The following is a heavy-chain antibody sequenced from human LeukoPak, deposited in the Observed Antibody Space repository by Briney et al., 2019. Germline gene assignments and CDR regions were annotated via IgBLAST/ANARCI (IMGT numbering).Heavy chain of an antibody. V-gene: IGHV3-9*01. D-gene: IGHD6-19*01. J-gene: IGHJ3*02. CDR1: GFTFDDYA. Sequence: GGSLRLSCAVSGFTFDDYAMHWVRQAPGKGLEWVSGISWNSGSIGYADSVKGRFTISRDNAKNSLYPQMNSLRAEDTALYYCAKDISAYSSGWFFGAFDIWGQGTMVTVSS. CDR2: ISWNSGSI. CDR3: AKDISAYSSGWFFGAFDI.